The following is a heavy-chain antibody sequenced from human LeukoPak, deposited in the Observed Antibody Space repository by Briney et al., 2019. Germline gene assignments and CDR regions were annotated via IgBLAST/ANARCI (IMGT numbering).Heavy chain of an antibody. J-gene: IGHJ4*02. CDR3: ARDGSGYSRFDY. CDR2: SYYSGTT. Sequence: SQTLSLTCTVSGGSLDSGGYYWTWIRQHPGRGLGWIGYSYYSGTTYYNPSLKSRITISVDTSKNQFSLQLSSVTAADTAVYFCARDGSGYSRFDYWGQGTPVTVSS. V-gene: IGHV4-31*03. CDR1: GGSLDSGGYY. D-gene: IGHD3-22*01.